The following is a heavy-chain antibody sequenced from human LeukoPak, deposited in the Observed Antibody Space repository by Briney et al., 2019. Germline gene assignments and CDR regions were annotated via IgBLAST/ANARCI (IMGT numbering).Heavy chain of an antibody. CDR3: ATYCTNGVCYSWFVP. Sequence: PTESLFCGVSVYPLTVLSMQWVRRAPGKGLEWMGGLDPEERETIYAQKLEGRVTMTEDTSTDTAYMELSSLRSEDTAVYYCATYCTNGVCYSWFVPWGQGTLVSVSS. CDR2: LDPEERET. J-gene: IGHJ5*02. D-gene: IGHD2-8*01. V-gene: IGHV1-24*01. CDR1: VYPLTVLS.